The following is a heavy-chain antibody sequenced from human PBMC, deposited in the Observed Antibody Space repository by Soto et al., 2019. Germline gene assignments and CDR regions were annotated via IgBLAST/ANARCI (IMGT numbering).Heavy chain of an antibody. D-gene: IGHD1-1*01. J-gene: IGHJ3*02. Sequence: GASLRLSCAVSGFPFSTYGFHWVRQPPGKGLEWVAVIVSDGSAKYHADSVEGRFTISRDNSKDTLYLQMNSLRAEDTAVYYCARDDAFGNENGFDIWGQGTMVTVSS. CDR3: ARDDAFGNENGFDI. CDR2: IVSDGSAK. CDR1: GFPFSTYG. V-gene: IGHV3-33*01.